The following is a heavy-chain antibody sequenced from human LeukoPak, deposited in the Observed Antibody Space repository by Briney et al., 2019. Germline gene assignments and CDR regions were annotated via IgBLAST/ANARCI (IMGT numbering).Heavy chain of an antibody. V-gene: IGHV3-9*01. CDR3: AKAVWLTMVRGHFDY. D-gene: IGHD3-10*01. CDR2: ISWNSGSI. J-gene: IGHJ4*02. Sequence: GRSLRLSCAASGFTFDDYAMHWVRQAPGKGLEWVSGISWNSGSIGYADSVKGRFTISRDNAKNSLYLQMNSLRAEDTALYYCAKAVWLTMVRGHFDYWGQGTLVTVSP. CDR1: GFTFDDYA.